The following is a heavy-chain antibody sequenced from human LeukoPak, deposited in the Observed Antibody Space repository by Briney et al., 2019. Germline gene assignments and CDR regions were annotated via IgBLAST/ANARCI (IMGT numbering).Heavy chain of an antibody. CDR3: ARGGIVVVVAATDDAFDI. J-gene: IGHJ3*02. V-gene: IGHV3-9*01. CDR1: GFTFDDFA. CDR2: ISWNNTT. D-gene: IGHD2-15*01. Sequence: PGGSLRLSCAASGFTFDDFAMHWVRQSPGKGLEWVSGISWNNTTAYADSVKGRFTISRDNAKNSLYLQMNSLRAEDTAVYYCARGGIVVVVAATDDAFDIWGQGTMVTVSS.